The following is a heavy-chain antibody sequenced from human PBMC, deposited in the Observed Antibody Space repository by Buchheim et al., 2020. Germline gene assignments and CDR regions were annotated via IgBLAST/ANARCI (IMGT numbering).Heavy chain of an antibody. V-gene: IGHV3-73*01. Sequence: EVPLVESGGGLVQPGGSLKLSCAASGFTFSDSAVHWVRQASGKGLEWVGHIRNKADNYATAYAASVKGRFTISRDDSRNTAYLQMNSLKTEDTAVYYCSRLRHYYYGLDVWGQGTT. CDR3: SRLRHYYYGLDV. CDR2: IRNKADNYAT. CDR1: GFTFSDSA. J-gene: IGHJ6*02.